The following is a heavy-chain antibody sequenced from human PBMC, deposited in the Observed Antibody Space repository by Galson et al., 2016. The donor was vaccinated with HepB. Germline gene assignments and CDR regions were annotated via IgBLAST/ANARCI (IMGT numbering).Heavy chain of an antibody. V-gene: IGHV3-23*01. CDR1: GFTFSNYG. CDR3: VQGSTAPAV. J-gene: IGHJ6*03. CDR2: ISRSGDST. D-gene: IGHD2-2*01. Sequence: SLRLSCAASGFTFSNYGMTWVRQAPGKGLEVVSSISRSGDSTDYADSVKGRFTISRDNSKNTLSLQMNSLTADDAAIYYCVQGSTAPAVWGKGTRSPSP.